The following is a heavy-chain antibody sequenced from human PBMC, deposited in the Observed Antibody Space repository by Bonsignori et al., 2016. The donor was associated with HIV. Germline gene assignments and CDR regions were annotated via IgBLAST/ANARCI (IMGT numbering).Heavy chain of an antibody. J-gene: IGHJ3*02. CDR3: ARENGDGYSDDAFDI. CDR2: IIPIFGTA. V-gene: IGHV1-69*01. Sequence: WVRQAPGQGLEWMGGIIPIFGTANYAQKFQGRVTITADESTSTAYMELSSLRSEDTAVYYCARENGDGYSDDAFDIWGQGTMVTVSS. D-gene: IGHD5-24*01.